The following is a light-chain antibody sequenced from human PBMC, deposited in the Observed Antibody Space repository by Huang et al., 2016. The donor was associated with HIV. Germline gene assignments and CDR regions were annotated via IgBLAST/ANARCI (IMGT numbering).Light chain of an antibody. J-gene: IGKJ5*01. V-gene: IGKV1-9*01. CDR3: QQLHDYPVT. CDR1: QDISNS. CDR2: AAS. Sequence: IQLTQSPSSLSASVGDRVIITCRASQDISNSLAWYQQKPGKAPKSLIFAASTLQSGVSSRFSGIASGTYFTLTINGLQPEDFATYYCQQLHDYPVTFGQGTRLDI.